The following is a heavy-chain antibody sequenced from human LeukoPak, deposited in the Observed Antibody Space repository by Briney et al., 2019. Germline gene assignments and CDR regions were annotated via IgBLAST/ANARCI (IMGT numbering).Heavy chain of an antibody. CDR3: ARERGYSYGRGEFDY. CDR2: ISAYNGNT. D-gene: IGHD5-18*01. V-gene: IGHV1-18*01. CDR1: GYTFTSYG. J-gene: IGHJ4*02. Sequence: ASVEVSCKASGYTFTSYGISWVRQAPGQGLEWMGWISAYNGNTNYAQKLQGRVTMTTDTSTSTAYMELRSLRSDDTAVYYCARERGYSYGRGEFDYWGQGTLVTVSS.